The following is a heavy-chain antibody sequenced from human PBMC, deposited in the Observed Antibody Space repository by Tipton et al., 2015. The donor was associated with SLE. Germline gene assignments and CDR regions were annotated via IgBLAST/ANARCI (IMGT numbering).Heavy chain of an antibody. CDR1: GGSISSGGYS. Sequence: TLSLTCAVSGGSISSGGYSWSWIRQPPGKGLEWIGYIYYSGSTYYNPSLKSRVTISVDTSKNQFSLKLSSVTAADTAVYYCARDQPTVVNRSLGYWGQGTLVTVSS. D-gene: IGHD4-23*01. V-gene: IGHV4-30-2*05. J-gene: IGHJ4*02. CDR2: IYYSGST. CDR3: ARDQPTVVNRSLGY.